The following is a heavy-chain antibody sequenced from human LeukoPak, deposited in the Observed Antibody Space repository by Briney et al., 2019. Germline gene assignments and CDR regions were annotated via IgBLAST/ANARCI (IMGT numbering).Heavy chain of an antibody. CDR3: ARDQTSYSGYNSGGGFDY. D-gene: IGHD5-12*01. CDR1: GGSISRYY. V-gene: IGHV4-59*12. CDR2: IYYSGST. J-gene: IGHJ4*02. Sequence: SETLSLTCTVSGGSISRYYWSWIRQSPGKGLEWIGYIYYSGSTNYNPSFKSRVTISVDTSRNRFSLNLNSVTAADTAVYYCARDQTSYSGYNSGGGFDYWGQGTLVTVSS.